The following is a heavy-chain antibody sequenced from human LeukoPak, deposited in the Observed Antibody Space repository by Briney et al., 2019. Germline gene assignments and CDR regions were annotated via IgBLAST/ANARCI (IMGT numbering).Heavy chain of an antibody. Sequence: ASVKVSCKASGDTFINDYFHWVRQAPGQGLEWMGVSNPSGGTASYAQKFQGRVTMTWDTSISTAYMELSRLRSDDTAVYYCSSRRSSFDYWGQGTLVTVSS. D-gene: IGHD6-6*01. CDR1: GDTFINDY. CDR3: SSRRSSFDY. CDR2: SNPSGGTA. J-gene: IGHJ4*02. V-gene: IGHV1-46*01.